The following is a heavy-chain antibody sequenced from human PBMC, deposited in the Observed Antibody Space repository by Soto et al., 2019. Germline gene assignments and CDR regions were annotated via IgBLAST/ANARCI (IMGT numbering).Heavy chain of an antibody. CDR1: GGSFIGHY. D-gene: IGHD2-15*01. V-gene: IGHV4-34*01. Sequence: SETLCLTCAVYGGSFIGHYWIWIRQPPGKGLDCIGEINHSGVTSYNPSLKSRVTISVDTSKNQFSLKLSSVTAADTAVYYCARGPYRTYYCSGGGCYFFDYWGQGTLVTVSS. J-gene: IGHJ4*02. CDR3: ARGPYRTYYCSGGGCYFFDY. CDR2: INHSGVT.